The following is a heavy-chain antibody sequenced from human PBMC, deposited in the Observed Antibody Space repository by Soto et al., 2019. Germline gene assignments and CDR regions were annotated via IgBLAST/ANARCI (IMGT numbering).Heavy chain of an antibody. V-gene: IGHV3-11*01. CDR2: ISSGSSSI. D-gene: IGHD6-25*01. Sequence: QVQLVESGGGLVKPGGSLRLSCAAAGFRFNDYYMTWIRQAPGKGLEWVSYISSGSSSIFYAHSVKGRFTISRDNAKISLYLQMNSLRADDTAVYYCATSSGALAASFPYYFDYWGQGTLVTVSS. CDR1: GFRFNDYY. J-gene: IGHJ4*02. CDR3: ATSSGALAASFPYYFDY.